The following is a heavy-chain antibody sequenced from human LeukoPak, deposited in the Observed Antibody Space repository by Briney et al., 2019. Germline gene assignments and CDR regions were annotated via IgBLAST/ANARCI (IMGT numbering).Heavy chain of an antibody. CDR1: GFTFSSYG. CDR2: ISYGGSNK. V-gene: IGHV3-30*18. CDR3: AKDRAARRASSLDY. Sequence: GGSLRLSCAASGFTFSSYGMPWVRQAPGKGLEWVAVISYGGSNKYYADSVKGRFTISRDNSKNTLYLQMNSLRAEDTAVYYCAKDRAARRASSLDYWGQGTLVTVSS. J-gene: IGHJ4*02. D-gene: IGHD6-6*01.